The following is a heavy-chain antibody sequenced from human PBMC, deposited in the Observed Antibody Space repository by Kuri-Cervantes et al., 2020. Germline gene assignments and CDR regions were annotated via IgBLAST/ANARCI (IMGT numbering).Heavy chain of an antibody. V-gene: IGHV3-21*01. CDR3: ARDVEAFGLHYVGMDV. Sequence: GGSLRLSCAASGFTFSSYSMNWVRQAPGKGLEWVSSISSSSSYIYYADSVKGRFTISRDNAKNSLYLQMNSLRAEDTAVYYCARDVEAFGLHYVGMDVWGQGTTVTVSS. D-gene: IGHD3-10*02. CDR2: ISSSSSYI. CDR1: GFTFSSYS. J-gene: IGHJ6*02.